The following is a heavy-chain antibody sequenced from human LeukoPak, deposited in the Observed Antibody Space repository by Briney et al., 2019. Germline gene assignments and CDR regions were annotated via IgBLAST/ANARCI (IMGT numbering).Heavy chain of an antibody. CDR3: AKVHEPFLEWQPIDY. J-gene: IGHJ4*02. D-gene: IGHD3-3*01. Sequence: GGALRLSCAASGFTFDDYAMHWVRQAPGKGLEWVSLISWDGGSTYYADSVKGRFTISRDNSKNSLYLQMNSLRAEDTALYYCAKVHEPFLEWQPIDYWGQGTLVTVSS. CDR2: ISWDGGST. V-gene: IGHV3-43D*03. CDR1: GFTFDDYA.